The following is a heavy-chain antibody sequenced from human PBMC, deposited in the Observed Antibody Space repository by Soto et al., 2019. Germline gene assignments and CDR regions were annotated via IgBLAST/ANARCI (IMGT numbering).Heavy chain of an antibody. CDR2: ISYDGSNK. Sequence: QVQLVESGGGVVQPGRSLRLSCAASGFTFSSYAMHWVRQAPGKGLEWVAVISYDGSNKYYADSVKGRFTISRDNSKNTLYLQMNSLRAEDTAVYYCARDIAGTQGGLLYWGQGTLVTVSS. V-gene: IGHV3-30-3*01. CDR1: GFTFSSYA. D-gene: IGHD2-21*01. CDR3: ARDIAGTQGGLLY. J-gene: IGHJ4*02.